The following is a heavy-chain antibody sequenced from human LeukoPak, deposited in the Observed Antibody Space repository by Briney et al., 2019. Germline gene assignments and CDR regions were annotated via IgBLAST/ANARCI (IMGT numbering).Heavy chain of an antibody. D-gene: IGHD2-8*01. CDR1: GFTFSSYG. V-gene: IGHV3-30*18. CDR2: ISYDGSNK. CDR3: AKAVLMVYAMYYFDY. Sequence: GGSLRLSCAASGFTFSSYGMHWVRQAPGKGLEWVAVISYDGSNKYYADSVKGRFTISRDNSKNTLYLQMNSLRAEDTAVYYCAKAVLMVYAMYYFDYWGQGTLVTVSS. J-gene: IGHJ4*02.